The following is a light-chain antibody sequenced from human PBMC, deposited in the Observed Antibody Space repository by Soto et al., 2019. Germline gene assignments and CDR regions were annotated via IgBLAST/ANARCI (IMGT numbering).Light chain of an antibody. Sequence: EIEMTQSPATLSVSPGERATLSCRASQSVNTNLAWYQQKTRQAPRLLIYGASTRAPGIPARFIGSGSGTEFTLPVSSLQYEDVAIYYCQQYNHRPPWRTFGGGTKVEVK. CDR1: QSVNTN. CDR2: GAS. V-gene: IGKV3-15*01. CDR3: QQYNHRPPWRT. J-gene: IGKJ4*01.